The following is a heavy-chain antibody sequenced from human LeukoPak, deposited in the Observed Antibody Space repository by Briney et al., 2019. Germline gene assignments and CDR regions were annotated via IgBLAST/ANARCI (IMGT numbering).Heavy chain of an antibody. Sequence: GSLRLSCAASGFTFSSYAMHWVRQAPGKGLEWVAVISYDGSNKYYADSVKGRFTISRDNSKNTLYLQMNSLRAEDTAVYYCARGRVAATFDYWGQGTLVTVSS. D-gene: IGHD2-15*01. CDR1: GFTFSSYA. CDR3: ARGRVAATFDY. CDR2: ISYDGSNK. J-gene: IGHJ4*02. V-gene: IGHV3-30*04.